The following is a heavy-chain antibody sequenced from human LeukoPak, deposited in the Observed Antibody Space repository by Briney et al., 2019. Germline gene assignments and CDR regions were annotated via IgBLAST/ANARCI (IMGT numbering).Heavy chain of an antibody. Sequence: SETLSLTCSVSGDSVSSTYWSWVRQPPGKGLEWIAYGHHSERSNYNPSLKSRVTISVDTSKNQFSLKLSSVTAADTAVYYCARDYYDSSGYFYGMDVWGQGTTVTVSS. V-gene: IGHV4-59*02. CDR2: GHHSERS. CDR3: ARDYYDSSGYFYGMDV. D-gene: IGHD3-22*01. J-gene: IGHJ6*02. CDR1: GDSVSSTY.